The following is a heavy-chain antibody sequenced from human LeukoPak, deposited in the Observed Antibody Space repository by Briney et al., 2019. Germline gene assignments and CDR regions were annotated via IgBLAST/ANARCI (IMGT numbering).Heavy chain of an antibody. CDR2: IAYSGST. CDR1: GGSISYYY. J-gene: IGHJ2*01. CDR3: ARLRTASWYFDL. Sequence: SETLSLTCTVSGGSISYYYWSWIRQPPGKGLEWIGYIAYSGSTNYNPSLKSRVTISVDTSKNHSSLKLSSVTAADTAVYYCARLRTASWYFDLWGRGTLVTVSS. V-gene: IGHV4-59*08.